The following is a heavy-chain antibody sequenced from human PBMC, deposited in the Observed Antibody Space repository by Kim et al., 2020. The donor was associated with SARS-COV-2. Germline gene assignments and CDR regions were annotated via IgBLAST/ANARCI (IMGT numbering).Heavy chain of an antibody. CDR2: ISYDGSNK. D-gene: IGHD2-15*01. CDR1: GFTFSSYG. Sequence: GGSLRLSCAASGFTFSSYGMHWVRQAPGKGLEWVAVISYDGSNKYYADSVKGRFTISRDNSKNTLYLQMNSLRAEDTAVYYCAKDWTSSSGGSRNWGQGTLVTVSS. CDR3: AKDWTSSSGGSRN. V-gene: IGHV3-30*18. J-gene: IGHJ4*02.